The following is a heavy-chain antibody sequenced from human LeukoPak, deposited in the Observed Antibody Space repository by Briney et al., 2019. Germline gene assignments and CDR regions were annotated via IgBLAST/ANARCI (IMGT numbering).Heavy chain of an antibody. V-gene: IGHV1-69*13. CDR3: ARPTYDSSDYEYFQH. D-gene: IGHD3-22*01. J-gene: IGHJ1*01. CDR2: IISIFGTA. CDR1: GGTFSNYA. Sequence: SVKVSCKASGGTFSNYAISWVRQAPGQGLEWMGGIISIFGTANYAQKFQGRVTIIADESTTIAYMELSSLRSEDTAVYYCARPTYDSSDYEYFQHWGQGTLVTVSS.